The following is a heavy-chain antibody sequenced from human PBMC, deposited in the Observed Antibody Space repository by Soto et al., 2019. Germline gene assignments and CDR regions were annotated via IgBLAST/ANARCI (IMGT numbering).Heavy chain of an antibody. CDR1: GDCVSINIAS. CDR3: ARRGGGYSSGWYAGYYYYGMDV. CDR2: TYYKLKWYN. Sequence: PSQTLSLTGAISGDCVSINIASCNWIRQSPSRCLGWLAKTYYKLKWYNDYPVTAKRRIPVNPDTAKNKFSLQLNSVTPEDTAVYYCARRGGGYSSGWYAGYYYYGMDVWGQGTTVTVSS. V-gene: IGHV6-1*01. J-gene: IGHJ6*02. D-gene: IGHD6-19*01.